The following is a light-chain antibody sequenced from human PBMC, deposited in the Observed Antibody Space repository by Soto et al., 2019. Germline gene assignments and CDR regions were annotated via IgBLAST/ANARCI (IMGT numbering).Light chain of an antibody. CDR1: EDFAIH. CDR2: APC. Sequence: QFPQSPSPVSTSVGDRVTITCLACEDFAIHLARYQQKSVEAPKLVIYAPCTLYGGVPSRFSGSGSGTEFTLTITSVQPEDFATYYCQQLNYYPLTFGGGTKVDIK. V-gene: IGKV1-9*01. J-gene: IGKJ4*01. CDR3: QQLNYYPLT.